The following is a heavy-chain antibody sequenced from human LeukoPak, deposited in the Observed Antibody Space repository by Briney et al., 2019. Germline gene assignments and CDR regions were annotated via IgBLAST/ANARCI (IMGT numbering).Heavy chain of an antibody. CDR2: VFPGDSDT. D-gene: IGHD3-10*01. Sequence: GESLKISCKGSGYSFTNYWIGWVRQMPGKGLEWMGIVFPGDSDTGYSPSFQGQVTISADKSINTAYPQWSSLKASDTAMYYCARSQIGVRGGFYYMDVWGKGTTVTISS. CDR1: GYSFTNYW. CDR3: ARSQIGVRGGFYYMDV. J-gene: IGHJ6*03. V-gene: IGHV5-51*01.